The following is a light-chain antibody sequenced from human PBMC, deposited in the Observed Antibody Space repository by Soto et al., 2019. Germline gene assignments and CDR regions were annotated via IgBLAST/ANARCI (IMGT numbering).Light chain of an antibody. V-gene: IGLV2-14*01. CDR3: SSCTTSSTHVV. J-gene: IGLJ2*01. Sequence: QSALTQPASVSGSPGQSITISCTGTSSDVGSYNYVSWYQQYPGKAPKLTIYDVSNRPSGVSYRFSGSKSGNTASLTISGLQAEDEADYYCSSCTTSSTHVVFGGGTKVTVL. CDR2: DVS. CDR1: SSDVGSYNY.